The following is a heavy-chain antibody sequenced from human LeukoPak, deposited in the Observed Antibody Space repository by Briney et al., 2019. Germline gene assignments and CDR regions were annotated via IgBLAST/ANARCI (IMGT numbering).Heavy chain of an antibody. CDR2: IYSSGTT. V-gene: IGHV4-4*07. CDR1: GGSMSGHW. CDR3: ARDWEYCSSTICYRWFDP. D-gene: IGHD2-2*01. Sequence: PSETLSLTCTVSGGSMSGHWWTWIRHPAGKGLEWIGRIYSSGTTGYKASLKSRVTLSLDTSKNQFSLQLNSMTAADTAVYYCARDWEYCSSTICYRWFDPWGQGTLVTVSS. J-gene: IGHJ5*02.